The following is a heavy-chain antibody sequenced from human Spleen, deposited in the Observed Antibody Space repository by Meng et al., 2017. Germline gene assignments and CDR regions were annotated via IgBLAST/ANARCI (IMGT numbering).Heavy chain of an antibody. Sequence: VALQQSGAELLKPATALPLTCVISGGSFSDDYLSWIRHAPGKGLEWIGEINHSGGTNYNPSLESRATISVDTSQNNLSLKLSSVTAADAAVYYSARGPTTMAHDFDYWGQGTLVTVSS. CDR3: ARGPTTMAHDFDY. J-gene: IGHJ4*02. CDR1: GGSFSDDY. D-gene: IGHD4-11*01. CDR2: INHSGGT. V-gene: IGHV4-34*01.